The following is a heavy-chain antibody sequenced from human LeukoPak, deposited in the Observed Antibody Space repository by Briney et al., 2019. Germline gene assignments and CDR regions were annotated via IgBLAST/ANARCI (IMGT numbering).Heavy chain of an antibody. Sequence: SETLSLTSTVSGGSLSSYYWRCIRQPPGKGLEWIGYIYYTGSTNYNPSLKSRVTISVDTSKNQFSLKLTSVTAADTAVYYCARRAAVSGTGVWFDPWGQGTLVTVSS. J-gene: IGHJ5*02. V-gene: IGHV4-59*08. CDR1: GGSLSSYY. D-gene: IGHD6-19*01. CDR3: ARRAAVSGTGVWFDP. CDR2: IYYTGST.